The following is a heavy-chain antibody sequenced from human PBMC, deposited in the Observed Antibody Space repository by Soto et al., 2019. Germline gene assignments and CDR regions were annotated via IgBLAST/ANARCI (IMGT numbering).Heavy chain of an antibody. CDR1: GDSISSSNW. D-gene: IGHD6-13*01. CDR2: IYHMGST. CDR3: ARGERQQQRDY. V-gene: IGHV4-4*02. Sequence: SETLSLTCNVSGDSISSSNWWSWVRQPPGKGLEWIGEIYHMGSTNYNPSLKSRVIISVDKSKNQFLLKLTSVTAADTAVYFCARGERQQQRDYWGQGTLVTVS. J-gene: IGHJ4*02.